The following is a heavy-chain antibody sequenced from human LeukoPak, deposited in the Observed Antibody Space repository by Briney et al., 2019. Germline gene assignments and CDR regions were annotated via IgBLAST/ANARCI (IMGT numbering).Heavy chain of an antibody. CDR3: ARRVGFYGSGSLNYFDP. CDR1: GGSIDSSSYY. CDR2: IFRTGST. V-gene: IGHV4-39*02. D-gene: IGHD3-10*01. J-gene: IGHJ5*01. Sequence: SETLSLTCAVSGGSIDSSSYYWGWLRQPPGKGLEWIGSIFRTGSTYYSASLKSRVSISVDTSKNHIALKLTSVTAADTAVYFCARRVGFYGSGSLNYFDPWGQGILVSVS.